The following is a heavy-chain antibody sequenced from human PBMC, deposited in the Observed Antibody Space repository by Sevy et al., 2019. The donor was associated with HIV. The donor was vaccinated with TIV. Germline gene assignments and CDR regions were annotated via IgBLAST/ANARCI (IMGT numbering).Heavy chain of an antibody. J-gene: IGHJ4*02. V-gene: IGHV1-69*06. CDR1: GGTFSNYA. D-gene: IGHD2-2*01. Sequence: ASVKVSCKASGGTFSNYALSWARQAPGQGLEWMGGIIPIFGTTNFAQTFQGRVTITADKFTSTAYMELGSLRTADTAVYYCARTPILVIPGATDLYFDNWGQGTLVTVSS. CDR3: ARTPILVIPGATDLYFDN. CDR2: IIPIFGTT.